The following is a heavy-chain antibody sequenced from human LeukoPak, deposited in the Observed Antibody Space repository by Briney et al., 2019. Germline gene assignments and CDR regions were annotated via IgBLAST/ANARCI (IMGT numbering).Heavy chain of an antibody. CDR2: IYYSGST. D-gene: IGHD6-13*01. J-gene: IGHJ3*02. CDR3: ARVRGSSWYLAFDI. CDR1: GGSISSGGYY. V-gene: IGHV4-31*03. Sequence: SETPSLTCTVSGGSISSGGYYWSWIRQHPGKGLEWIGYIYYSGSTYYNPSLKSRVTISVDTSKNQFSLKLSSVTAADTAVYYCARVRGSSWYLAFDIWGQGTMVTVSS.